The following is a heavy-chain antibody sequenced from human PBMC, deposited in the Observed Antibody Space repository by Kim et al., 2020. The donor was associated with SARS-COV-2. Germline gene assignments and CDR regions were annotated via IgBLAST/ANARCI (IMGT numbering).Heavy chain of an antibody. D-gene: IGHD3-10*01. CDR3: ARVPGMVRGPWYFDL. V-gene: IGHV1-3*01. J-gene: IGHJ2*01. Sequence: QKFQGRVTITRDTSASTAYMELSSLRSEDTAVYYCARVPGMVRGPWYFDLWGRGTLVTVSS.